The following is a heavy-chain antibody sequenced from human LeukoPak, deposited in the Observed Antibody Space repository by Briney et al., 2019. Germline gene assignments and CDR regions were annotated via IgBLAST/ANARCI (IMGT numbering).Heavy chain of an antibody. CDR2: ISWNSGSI. CDR1: GFTFDDYA. Sequence: PGRSLRLSCAASGFTFDDYAMHWVRQAPGKGLEWVSGISWNSGSIGYADSVKGRFTISRDNAKNSLYLQMNSLRAEDTALYYCAKSAFPGRGGNAFDIWGQGTMVTVSS. D-gene: IGHD3-10*01. J-gene: IGHJ3*02. V-gene: IGHV3-9*01. CDR3: AKSAFPGRGGNAFDI.